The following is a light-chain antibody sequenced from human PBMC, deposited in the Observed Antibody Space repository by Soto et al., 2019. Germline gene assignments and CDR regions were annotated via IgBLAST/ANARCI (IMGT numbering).Light chain of an antibody. CDR3: GTWDYSLTAVV. Sequence: QSVLTQPPSVSAAPGQTVTISCSGSHSNIGNNFVSWYQHLPGTAPKLLIYDNNKRPSGIPDRFSGSKSGTSATLAISGLQTGDEAEYYCGTWDYSLTAVVFGGGTKVTVL. J-gene: IGLJ2*01. CDR1: HSNIGNNF. CDR2: DNN. V-gene: IGLV1-51*01.